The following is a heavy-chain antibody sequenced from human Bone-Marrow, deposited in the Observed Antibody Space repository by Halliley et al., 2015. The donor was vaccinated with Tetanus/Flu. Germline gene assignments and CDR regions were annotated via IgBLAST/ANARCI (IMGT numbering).Heavy chain of an antibody. Sequence: SGFRFNNYAMHWVRQAPGKGLDWLAVILSDGSSTNYLDSVKGRLTISRDNSKSTLYLQLNRLRVEDTAVYYCARGTLHYSLFDLWGQGTLVTVSS. J-gene: IGHJ4*02. CDR2: ILSDGSST. CDR3: ARGTLHYSLFDL. V-gene: IGHV3-33*01. CDR1: GFRFNNYA. D-gene: IGHD6-13*01.